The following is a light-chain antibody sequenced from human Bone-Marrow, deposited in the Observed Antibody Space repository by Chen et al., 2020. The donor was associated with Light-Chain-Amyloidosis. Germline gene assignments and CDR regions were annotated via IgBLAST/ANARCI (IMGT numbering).Light chain of an antibody. CDR2: RDT. V-gene: IGLV3-25*03. J-gene: IGLJ2*01. CDR3: QSADSSGTYEVI. Sequence: SYELTKPPSVSVSPGQTARITCSGDDLPTKYAYWYQQKPGQAPVLVIHRDTERPSGISERFSGSSSGKTATLTISGVQAEDEADYHCQSADSSGTYEVIFGGGTKLTVL. CDR1: DLPTKY.